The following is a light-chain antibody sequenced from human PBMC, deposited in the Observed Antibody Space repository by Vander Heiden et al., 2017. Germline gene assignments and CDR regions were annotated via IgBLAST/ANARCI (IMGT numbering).Light chain of an antibody. V-gene: IGLV2-8*01. CDR2: DVN. J-gene: IGLJ2*01. CDR1: SSDVGSFGY. Sequence: QSALTQPPSASGSTGQSVTISCPGTSSDVGSFGYVSWYHQHPGEAPTLMIYDVNKRPSWVPDRFYGSKSGNTASLTVSGLQAEDEADYFCSSYADNSDLLFGGGTKLTVL. CDR3: SSYADNSDLL.